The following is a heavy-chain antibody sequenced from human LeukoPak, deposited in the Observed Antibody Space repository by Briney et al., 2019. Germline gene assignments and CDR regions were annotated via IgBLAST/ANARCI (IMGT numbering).Heavy chain of an antibody. V-gene: IGHV1-18*01. CDR1: GYTFTSYG. CDR3: ARDHCTSSGCYEYYYYGMDV. J-gene: IGHJ6*02. CDR2: ISSYNGNT. Sequence: ASVKVSCKASGYTFTSYGISWVRQAPGQGLEWMGWISSYNGNTNYAQKLQGRVTMSTDTSTGTAYMELRSLRSDDTAVYYCARDHCTSSGCYEYYYYGMDVWGQGTTVTVSS. D-gene: IGHD2-2*01.